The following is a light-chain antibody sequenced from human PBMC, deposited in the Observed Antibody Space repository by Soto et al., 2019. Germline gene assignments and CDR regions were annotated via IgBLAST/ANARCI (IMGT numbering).Light chain of an antibody. CDR1: NLGRSS. Sequence: SYVPTQPPSVSVVPGLTARITCGGHNLGRSSVQWFQQKPGQAPVLVVYDDSDRPSGIPERFSGSNSGDTATLTVNRVEAGDEADYFCLVWDHNADFVVFGGGTKLTVL. CDR3: LVWDHNADFVV. V-gene: IGLV3-21*02. J-gene: IGLJ2*01. CDR2: DDS.